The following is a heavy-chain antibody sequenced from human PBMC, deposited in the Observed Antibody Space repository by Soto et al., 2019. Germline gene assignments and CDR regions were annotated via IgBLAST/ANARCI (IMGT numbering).Heavy chain of an antibody. Sequence: EVQLVESGGGLVQPGGSLRLSCAASGFTFSSYWMYWVRQAPGKGLVWVSRINSDGSSTSYADPVKGRFTIFRDNAKNTLYLQMNSLRAEDTAVYYCARGGTYYVDYWGQGTLVPVSS. V-gene: IGHV3-74*01. CDR1: GFTFSSYW. D-gene: IGHD1-26*01. CDR2: INSDGSST. CDR3: ARGGTYYVDY. J-gene: IGHJ4*02.